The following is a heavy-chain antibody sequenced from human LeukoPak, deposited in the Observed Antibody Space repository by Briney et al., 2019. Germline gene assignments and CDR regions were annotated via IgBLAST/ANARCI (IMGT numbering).Heavy chain of an antibody. J-gene: IGHJ4*02. V-gene: IGHV5-51*01. Sequence: GESLKISCKGSGYSFTNYYIAWVREMPGKGLDYMGIIYPGDSDTTYSPSFQGQVTISADKSISTAYLQWRSLKASDSAMYYCARRDGYYGSGPYYNFDYWGQGTLVTVSS. D-gene: IGHD3-10*01. CDR2: IYPGDSDT. CDR3: ARRDGYYGSGPYYNFDY. CDR1: GYSFTNYY.